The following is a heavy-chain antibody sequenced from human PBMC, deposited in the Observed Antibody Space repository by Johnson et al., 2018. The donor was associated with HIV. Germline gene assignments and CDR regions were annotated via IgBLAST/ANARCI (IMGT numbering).Heavy chain of an antibody. Sequence: VQLVESGGGVVQPGRSLRLSCAASGFTFSSYWMSWVRQAPGKGLEWVGRLKTKTDGGTTDYATPVKGSFTISRDDSKITLYLQMNSLTTEDTAVYYCTTTVAGGASWGQGTMVTVSS. V-gene: IGHV3-15*01. CDR3: TTTVAGGAS. CDR1: GFTFSSYW. CDR2: LKTKTDGGTT. D-gene: IGHD6-19*01. J-gene: IGHJ3*01.